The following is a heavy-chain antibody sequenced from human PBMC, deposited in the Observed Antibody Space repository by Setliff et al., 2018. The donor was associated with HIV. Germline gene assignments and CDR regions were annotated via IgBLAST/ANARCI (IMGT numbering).Heavy chain of an antibody. CDR3: VRDSARPGGITPP. V-gene: IGHV3-7*03. D-gene: IGHD3-16*01. CDR2: INLDGSGT. CDR1: GFTFINYY. Sequence: GGSLRLSCAASGFTFINYYMAWVRQRPGKGLEWVANINLDGSGTHYVDSVKGRFTISRDNAQQSLYLRLNSLRVDDTAVYYCVRDSARPGGITPPWGQGTLVTVSS. J-gene: IGHJ5*02.